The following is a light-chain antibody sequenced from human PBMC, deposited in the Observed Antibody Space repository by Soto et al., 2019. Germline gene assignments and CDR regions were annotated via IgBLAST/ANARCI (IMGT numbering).Light chain of an antibody. Sequence: DIQMTQSPSTLSASVGDRVTITCRASQTISNWLAWYQQKPRKAPKLLIYDASSLESGVPSRFSGSGSGTEFTLTISSLQPDDFATYYCQQYNSYWRTFGQGTKVEIK. CDR3: QQYNSYWRT. V-gene: IGKV1-5*01. CDR1: QTISNW. CDR2: DAS. J-gene: IGKJ1*01.